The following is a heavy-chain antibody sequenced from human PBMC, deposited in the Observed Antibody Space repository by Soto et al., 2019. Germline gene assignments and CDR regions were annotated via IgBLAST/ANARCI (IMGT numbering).Heavy chain of an antibody. CDR2: IYYSGST. Sequence: QVQLQESGPGLVKPSETLSLTCTVSGGSVSSGSYYWSWIRQPPGKGLEWIGYIYYSGSTNYNPSLKSRVTXSXYTSKNQFSLKLSSVTAADTAVYYCARAGLGDGSDYWGQGTLVTVSS. D-gene: IGHD1-26*01. CDR3: ARAGLGDGSDY. CDR1: GGSVSSGSYY. J-gene: IGHJ4*02. V-gene: IGHV4-61*01.